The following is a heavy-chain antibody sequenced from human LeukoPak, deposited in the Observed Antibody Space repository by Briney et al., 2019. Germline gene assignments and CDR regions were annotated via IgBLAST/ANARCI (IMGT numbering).Heavy chain of an antibody. J-gene: IGHJ4*02. CDR1: GGTISPFY. D-gene: IGHD2-15*01. CDR3: ARHGYCSGGSCYWDY. Sequence: SETLSLTCTVSGGTISPFYWSWIRQPPGKGLEWIAYIYYSGSTAYNPSLKSRVAISVDTSNNQVSLKLSSVTAADTAVYYCARHGYCSGGSCYWDYWGQGTLVTVSS. V-gene: IGHV4-59*08. CDR2: IYYSGST.